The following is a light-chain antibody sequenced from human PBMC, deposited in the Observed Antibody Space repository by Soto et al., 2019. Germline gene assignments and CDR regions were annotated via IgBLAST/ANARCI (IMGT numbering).Light chain of an antibody. CDR3: QQYSNWPRT. J-gene: IGKJ1*01. CDR1: QIVSNN. Sequence: EIVMTQSPATLSVSPGERATLSCRASQIVSNNLAWYQQSPGQAPRLLIYDASTRATGVPARFSGSGSGTEFTLTISSLQSEDFAVYYCQQYSNWPRTFGQGTKVEIK. CDR2: DAS. V-gene: IGKV3-15*01.